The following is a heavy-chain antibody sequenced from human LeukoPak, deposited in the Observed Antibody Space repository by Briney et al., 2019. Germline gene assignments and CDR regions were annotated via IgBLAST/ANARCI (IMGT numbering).Heavy chain of an antibody. V-gene: IGHV4-4*07. CDR2: IYTSGST. CDR1: GGSISSYY. J-gene: IGHJ4*02. CDR3: ARARADYYDSSGYYYRFDY. D-gene: IGHD3-22*01. Sequence: SETLSLTCTVSGGSISSYYWSWIRQPAGKGLEWIGRIYTSGSTNYNPPLKSRVTMSVDTSKNQFSLKLSSVTAADTAVYYCARARADYYDSSGYYYRFDYWGQGTLVTVSS.